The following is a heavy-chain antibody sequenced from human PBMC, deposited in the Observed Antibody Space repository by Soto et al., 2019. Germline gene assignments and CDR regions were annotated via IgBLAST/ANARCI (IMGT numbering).Heavy chain of an antibody. CDR2: ISAYNGNT. CDR1: GYTFTSYG. D-gene: IGHD3-10*01. V-gene: IGHV1-18*04. CDR3: ARDTGDYYCSGVRGWFAP. J-gene: IGHJ5*02. Sequence: QVQLVQSGAEVKKPGASVKVSCKASGYTFTSYGISWVRQAPGQGLEWMGWISAYNGNTNYAQKLQGRGTMTTDTSTSTAYMELRSLRADDTAVYYFARDTGDYYCSGVRGWFAPWVQGTLVTVSS.